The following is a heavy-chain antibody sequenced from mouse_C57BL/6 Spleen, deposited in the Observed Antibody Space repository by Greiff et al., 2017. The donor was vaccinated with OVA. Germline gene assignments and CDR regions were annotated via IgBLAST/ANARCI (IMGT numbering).Heavy chain of an antibody. CDR2: ISSGSSTI. CDR1: GFTFSDYG. CDR3: ARGSTTVVADY. J-gene: IGHJ2*01. V-gene: IGHV5-17*01. Sequence: EVKLMESGGGLVKPGGSLKLSCAASGFTFSDYGMHWVRQAPEQGLEWVAYISSGSSTIYYADTVKGRFTISRDNAKNTLFLQLTSLRSEDTAMYYCARGSTTVVADYWGQGTTLTVSS. D-gene: IGHD1-1*01.